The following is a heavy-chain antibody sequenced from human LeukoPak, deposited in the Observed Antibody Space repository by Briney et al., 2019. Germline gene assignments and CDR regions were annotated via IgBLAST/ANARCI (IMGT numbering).Heavy chain of an antibody. D-gene: IGHD3-22*01. CDR3: TTFAFDYSSGYPFDY. CDR2: ISGSGGST. V-gene: IGHV3-23*01. CDR1: GFTFSSYA. Sequence: GGSLRLSCAASGFTFSSYAMSWVRQAPGKGLEWVSAISGSGGSTYYAAPVKGRFTISRDDSKNTLYLQMNSLKTEDTAVYYCTTFAFDYSSGYPFDYWGQGTLVTVSS. J-gene: IGHJ4*02.